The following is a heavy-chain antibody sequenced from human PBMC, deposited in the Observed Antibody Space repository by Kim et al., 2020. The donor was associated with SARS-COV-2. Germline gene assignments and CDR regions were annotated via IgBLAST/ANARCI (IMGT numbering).Heavy chain of an antibody. J-gene: IGHJ6*03. V-gene: IGHV7-4-1*02. Sequence: ASVKVSCKASGYTFTSYAMNWVRQAPGQGLEWMGWINTNTGNPTYAQGFTGRFVFSLDTSVSTAYLQISSLKAEDTAVYYCARDGSGGAPDYYYFYMVVWGTGTPVTV. CDR1: GYTFTSYA. D-gene: IGHD3-10*01. CDR2: INTNTGNP. CDR3: ARDGSGGAPDYYYFYMVV.